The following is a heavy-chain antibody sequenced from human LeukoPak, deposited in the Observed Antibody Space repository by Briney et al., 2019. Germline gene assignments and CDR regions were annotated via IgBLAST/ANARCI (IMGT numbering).Heavy chain of an antibody. Sequence: PGGSLRLSCAASGFTFSSDAMSWVGQAPGKGLEWVSGISSSGGSTYYSDSVKGRFTISRDNSKNTLHLQMNSLRAEDTAVYYCAKAYTSYFDSWGQGTLVTVSS. V-gene: IGHV3-23*01. D-gene: IGHD1-1*01. J-gene: IGHJ4*02. CDR3: AKAYTSYFDS. CDR2: ISSSGGST. CDR1: GFTFSSDA.